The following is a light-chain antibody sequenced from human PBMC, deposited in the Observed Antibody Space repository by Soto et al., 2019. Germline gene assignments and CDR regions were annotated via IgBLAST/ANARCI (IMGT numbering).Light chain of an antibody. V-gene: IGKV1-39*01. Sequence: DIQMTQSPSSLSASVGDRVTITCRPSQSISTYLNWYQQKPGKAPKLLIYAASSLQSGVPSRFSGSGSGTDFTLTISNLQPEDFATYYCQQTYRIPLTFGGGTKVDIK. CDR1: QSISTY. J-gene: IGKJ4*01. CDR2: AAS. CDR3: QQTYRIPLT.